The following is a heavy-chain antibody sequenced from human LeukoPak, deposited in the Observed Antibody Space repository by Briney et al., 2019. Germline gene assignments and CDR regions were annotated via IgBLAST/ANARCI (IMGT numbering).Heavy chain of an antibody. J-gene: IGHJ4*02. Sequence: GGSLRLSCVASGFPFSSYWMTWVRQAPEKGLEWVANIKQDGSKKSYVDSVKGRFTISRDNPKNTLYLQMNSLRAEDTAVYYCASRGGSSGFDYWGQGTLVTVSS. D-gene: IGHD2-15*01. CDR2: IKQDGSKK. CDR3: ASRGGSSGFDY. CDR1: GFPFSSYW. V-gene: IGHV3-7*03.